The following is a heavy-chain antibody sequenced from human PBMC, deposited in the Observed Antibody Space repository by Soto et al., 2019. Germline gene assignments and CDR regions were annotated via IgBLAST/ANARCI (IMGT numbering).Heavy chain of an antibody. CDR2: INHSGST. D-gene: IGHD3-3*01. J-gene: IGHJ6*02. Sequence: PSETLSLTCAVYGGSFSGCYWSWIRQPPGKGLEWIGEINHSGSTNYNPSLKSRVTISVDTSKNQFSLKLSSVTAADTAVYYCARGLTIFGVVTPIPMDVWGQGTTVTVSS. CDR1: GGSFSGCY. V-gene: IGHV4-34*01. CDR3: ARGLTIFGVVTPIPMDV.